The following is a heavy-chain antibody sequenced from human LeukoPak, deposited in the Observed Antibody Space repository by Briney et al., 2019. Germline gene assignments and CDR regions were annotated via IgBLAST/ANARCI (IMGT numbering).Heavy chain of an antibody. CDR2: IGTAGNT. V-gene: IGHV3-13*01. Sequence: GGSLRLSCAASGFTFSSYDMHWVRQATGKGLEWVSAIGTAGNTYYPGSVKGRFTISRENAKNSLYLQMNSLRAGDTAVYYCARGNIAAAGSYWFDPWGQGTLVTVSS. D-gene: IGHD6-13*01. CDR1: GFTFSSYD. J-gene: IGHJ5*02. CDR3: ARGNIAAAGSYWFDP.